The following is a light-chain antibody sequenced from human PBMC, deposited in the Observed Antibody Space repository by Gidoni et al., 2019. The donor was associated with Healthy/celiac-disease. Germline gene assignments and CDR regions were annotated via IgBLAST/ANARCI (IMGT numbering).Light chain of an antibody. CDR2: GAS. Sequence: EIVMTQSPATLSVSPGGRTTLSCRASHSVSSNLAWYQQKPGQAPRLVIFGASIGATGTPARFSGSGSGTEFTLTISSLQSEDFAVYYCQQYNNWPLTFGGGTKVEIE. J-gene: IGKJ4*01. V-gene: IGKV3-15*01. CDR1: HSVSSN. CDR3: QQYNNWPLT.